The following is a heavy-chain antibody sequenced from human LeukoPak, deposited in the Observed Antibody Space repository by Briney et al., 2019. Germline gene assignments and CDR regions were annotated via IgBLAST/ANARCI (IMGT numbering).Heavy chain of an antibody. CDR3: ARDKDRGDYYYYMDV. D-gene: IGHD2-15*01. CDR2: ISAYNGNT. J-gene: IGHJ6*03. Sequence: ASVKVSCKASGYTFTSYGISWVRQAPGQGLEGMGWISAYNGNTNYAQKLQGRVTMTTDTSTSTAYMELRSLRSDDTAVYYCARDKDRGDYYYYMDVWGKGTTVTISS. CDR1: GYTFTSYG. V-gene: IGHV1-18*01.